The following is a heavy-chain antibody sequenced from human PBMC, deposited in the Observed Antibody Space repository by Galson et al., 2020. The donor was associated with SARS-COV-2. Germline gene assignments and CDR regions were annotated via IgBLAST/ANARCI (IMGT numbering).Heavy chain of an antibody. CDR3: ARLHYGEYAPEAFDI. J-gene: IGHJ3*02. V-gene: IGHV4-30-2*01. Sequence: SETLSLTCAVSGASISSGSYSWNCIRQPPGKGLEWIGYISHSGGTYYNPSLKSRVTISGDRSKNQFSLRLSSVTDADTAVYYCARLHYGEYAPEAFDIWGPGTRVTLAS. CDR1: GASISSGSYS. CDR2: ISHSGGT. D-gene: IGHD4-17*01.